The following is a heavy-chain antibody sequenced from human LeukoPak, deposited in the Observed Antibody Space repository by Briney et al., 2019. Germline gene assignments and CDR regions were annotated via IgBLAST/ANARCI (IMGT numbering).Heavy chain of an antibody. D-gene: IGHD4-23*01. CDR1: GFTVSSNY. CDR3: ARGYGGNSGGDY. V-gene: IGHV3-66*01. Sequence: PGGSLRLSCAASGFTVSSNYMSWVRRAPGKGLEWVSVIYGGGSTYYADSVKGRFTISRDNSKNTLYLQMHSLRAEDSAVYYCARGYGGNSGGDYWGQGTLVTVSS. J-gene: IGHJ4*02. CDR2: IYGGGST.